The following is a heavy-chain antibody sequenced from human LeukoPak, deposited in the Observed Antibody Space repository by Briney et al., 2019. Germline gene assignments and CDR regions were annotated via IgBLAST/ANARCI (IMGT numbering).Heavy chain of an antibody. Sequence: GGSLRLYCAASGFTVSSNYMSWVRQAPGKGLEWVSVIYSGGSTYYADSVKGRFTISRDNSKNTLYLQMNSLRAEDTAVYYCARQWLPYYYGMDVWGQGTTVTVSS. CDR3: ARQWLPYYYGMDV. J-gene: IGHJ6*02. D-gene: IGHD6-19*01. CDR2: IYSGGST. CDR1: GFTVSSNY. V-gene: IGHV3-53*01.